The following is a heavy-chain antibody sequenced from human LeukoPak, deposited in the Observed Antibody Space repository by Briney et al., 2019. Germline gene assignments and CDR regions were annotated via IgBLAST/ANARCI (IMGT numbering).Heavy chain of an antibody. Sequence: GGSLRLSCAASGFTFSSYGMHWVRQAPGKGLEWVAFIRYDGSNKYYADSVKGRFTISRDNSKNTLYLQMNSLRAEDTAVYYCARVTLGAAGLYDAFDIWGQGTMVTVSS. V-gene: IGHV3-30*02. CDR3: ARVTLGAAGLYDAFDI. CDR1: GFTFSSYG. D-gene: IGHD6-13*01. CDR2: IRYDGSNK. J-gene: IGHJ3*02.